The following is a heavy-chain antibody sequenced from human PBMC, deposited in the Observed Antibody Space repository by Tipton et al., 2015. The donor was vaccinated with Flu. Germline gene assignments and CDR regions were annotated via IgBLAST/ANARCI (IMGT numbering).Heavy chain of an antibody. CDR1: GFTFSNYA. V-gene: IGHV3-23*01. CDR3: ARDHPPSITVHGEITDYFGMDV. J-gene: IGHJ6*02. Sequence: SLRLSCAASGFTFSNYAMSWVRQAPGEGLEWVSAVSASGVTTYFADSVKGRFTIARDNSKNILYLQMNSLRAEDTAVYYCARDHPPSITVHGEITDYFGMDVWAKGPRSPSP. CDR2: VSASGVTT. D-gene: IGHD3-3*01.